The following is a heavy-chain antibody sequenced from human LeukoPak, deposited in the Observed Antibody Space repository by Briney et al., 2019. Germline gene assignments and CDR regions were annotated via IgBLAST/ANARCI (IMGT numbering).Heavy chain of an antibody. Sequence: GVSLRLSCAASGFTFSSYSMNWVRQAPGKGLEWVSSISSSSSYIYYAYSVKGRFTISRDNAKNSLYLQMNSLRAEDTAVYYCAKDQLRYFDWPDYFDYWGQGTLVTVSS. J-gene: IGHJ4*02. V-gene: IGHV3-21*04. CDR1: GFTFSSYS. D-gene: IGHD3-9*01. CDR2: ISSSSSYI. CDR3: AKDQLRYFDWPDYFDY.